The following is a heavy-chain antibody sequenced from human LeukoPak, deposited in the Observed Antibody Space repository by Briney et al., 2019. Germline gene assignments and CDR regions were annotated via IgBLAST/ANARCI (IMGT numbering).Heavy chain of an antibody. CDR1: GFTFSSYG. CDR3: ATDTGAFHFAY. Sequence: GGSLRLSCAASGFTFSSYGMTWVRQAPGRGLEWVSTFNEGGENTHYADSVKGRFTISRDNAKNALSLQIDSLRGEDSGMYYCATDTGAFHFAYWGQGTLVTVSS. V-gene: IGHV3-23*01. D-gene: IGHD2-8*02. J-gene: IGHJ4*02. CDR2: FNEGGENT.